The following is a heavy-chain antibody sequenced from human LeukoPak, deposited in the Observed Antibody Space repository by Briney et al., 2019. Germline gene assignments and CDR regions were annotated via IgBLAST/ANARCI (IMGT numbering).Heavy chain of an antibody. D-gene: IGHD3-22*01. Sequence: GASVKVSCKASGYTFTSHFMHWVRQAPGQGLEWMGIINPRGGSTSYTQKFQGRVTMTRDTSTSTVYMELSSLRTDDTAVYYCARVKSYYYDTSDKDAFDIWGQGTMVTVSS. CDR3: ARVKSYYYDTSDKDAFDI. CDR1: GYTFTSHF. J-gene: IGHJ3*02. V-gene: IGHV1-46*01. CDR2: INPRGGST.